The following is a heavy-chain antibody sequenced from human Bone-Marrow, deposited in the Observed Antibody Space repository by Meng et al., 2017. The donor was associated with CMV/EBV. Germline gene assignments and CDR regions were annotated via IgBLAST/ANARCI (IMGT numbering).Heavy chain of an antibody. Sequence: GESLKISCAASGFTFSSYSMNWVRQAPGKGLEWVSSISSSSSYIYYAASVKGRFTISRDNAKNSLYLQMNSLRAEDTAVYYCARDRGYSYGYRAFDIWGQGTMVTVSS. V-gene: IGHV3-21*01. CDR1: GFTFSSYS. CDR2: ISSSSSYI. D-gene: IGHD5-18*01. J-gene: IGHJ3*02. CDR3: ARDRGYSYGYRAFDI.